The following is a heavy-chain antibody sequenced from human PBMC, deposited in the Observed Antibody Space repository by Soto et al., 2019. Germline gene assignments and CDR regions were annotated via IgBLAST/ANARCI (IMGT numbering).Heavy chain of an antibody. D-gene: IGHD2-15*01. CDR3: ARAGIGCSGGSCYFNRFDP. V-gene: IGHV1-2*02. Sequence: ASVKVSCKASGYTFTGYYMHWVRQAPGQGLEWMGWINPNSGGTNYAQKFQGRVTMTRDTSISTAYMELSRLRSDDTAVYYCARAGIGCSGGSCYFNRFDPWGQGTLVTVSS. CDR2: INPNSGGT. J-gene: IGHJ5*02. CDR1: GYTFTGYY.